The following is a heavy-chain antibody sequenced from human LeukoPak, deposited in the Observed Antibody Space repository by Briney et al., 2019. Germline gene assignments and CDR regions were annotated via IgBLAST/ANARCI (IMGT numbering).Heavy chain of an antibody. CDR3: ARDGASLGAQFDY. Sequence: GGSLRLSCAASGFSFSKYNMNWVRQAPGKGLEWVSSISSGGSYIYYADSVKGRFTISRDNAKNSLYLQMNSLRAEDTALYYCARDGASLGAQFDYWGQGTLVTVSS. D-gene: IGHD1-26*01. CDR1: GFSFSKYN. J-gene: IGHJ4*02. V-gene: IGHV3-21*04. CDR2: ISSGGSYI.